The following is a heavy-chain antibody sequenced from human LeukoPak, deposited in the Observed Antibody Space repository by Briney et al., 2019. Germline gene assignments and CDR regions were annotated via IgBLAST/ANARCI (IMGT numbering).Heavy chain of an antibody. J-gene: IGHJ4*02. CDR2: INWNGGST. Sequence: GGSLRLSCAASGFTFDDYGMSWVRQAPGKGLEWVSGINWNGGSTGYADSVKGRFTISRDNAKNSLYLQMNSLSAEDTALYYCARDLFGGTKVGATFGYWGQGTLVTVSS. V-gene: IGHV3-20*04. D-gene: IGHD1-26*01. CDR1: GFTFDDYG. CDR3: ARDLFGGTKVGATFGY.